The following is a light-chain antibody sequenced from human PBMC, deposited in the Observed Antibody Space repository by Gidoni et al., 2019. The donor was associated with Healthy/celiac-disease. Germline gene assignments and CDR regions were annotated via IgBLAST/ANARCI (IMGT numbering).Light chain of an antibody. J-gene: IGKJ1*01. CDR3: QQRSNWPPT. CDR1: QSVSSY. Sequence: EIVLTQSPATLSLSPGERATLSCRASQSVSSYLDWYQQKPGQAPRIRIYDASNRATGIPARLSGSGSRTEFTLTISSLEPEDFAVYYCQQRSNWPPTFGQGTKVEIK. CDR2: DAS. V-gene: IGKV3-11*01.